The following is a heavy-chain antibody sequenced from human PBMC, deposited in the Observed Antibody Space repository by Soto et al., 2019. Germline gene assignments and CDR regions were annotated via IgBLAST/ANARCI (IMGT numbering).Heavy chain of an antibody. V-gene: IGHV3-48*03. CDR2: SRSWDSMI. CDR3: ASVRKPIDH. Sequence: GSLRLSSQASGFTFSSFELNSVRQAPGKREAWVSYSRSWDSMIYYADSVKSRFTISRANAKNSLHLQVNTPSAEDTAAYYWASVRKPIDHRVHGTL. J-gene: IGHJ4*01. CDR1: GFTFSSFE. D-gene: IGHD3-10*02.